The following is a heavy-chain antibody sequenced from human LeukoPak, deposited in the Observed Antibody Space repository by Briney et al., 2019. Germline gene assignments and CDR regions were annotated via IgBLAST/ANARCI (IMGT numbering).Heavy chain of an antibody. Sequence: ASVKVSCKASGYTFTSYGISWVRQAPGQGLEWMGWISAYNGNTNYAQELQGRVTMTTDTSTSTAYMELRSLRSDDTAVYYCARDNPLMGVVVPPNFFAFDPWGQGTLVTVSS. CDR3: ARDNPLMGVVVPPNFFAFDP. CDR1: GYTFTSYG. CDR2: ISAYNGNT. V-gene: IGHV1-18*01. D-gene: IGHD2-2*01. J-gene: IGHJ5*02.